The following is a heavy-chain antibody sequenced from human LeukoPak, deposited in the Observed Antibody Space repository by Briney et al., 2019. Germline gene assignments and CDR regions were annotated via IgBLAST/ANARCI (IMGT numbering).Heavy chain of an antibody. CDR2: LRYDGTNK. CDR1: GFTFSSFG. J-gene: IGHJ4*02. CDR3: ARDAHMVRGVIITTVSFDY. Sequence: PGGSLRLSCAASGFTFSSFGMHWVRQAPGKGLEWVAFLRYDGTNKYYADSVKGRFTISRDNSKNTLYLQMNSLRAEDTAVYYCARDAHMVRGVIITTVSFDYWGQGTLVTVSS. D-gene: IGHD3-10*01. V-gene: IGHV3-30*02.